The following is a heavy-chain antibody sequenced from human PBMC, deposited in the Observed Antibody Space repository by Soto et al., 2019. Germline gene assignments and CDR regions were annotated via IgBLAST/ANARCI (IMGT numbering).Heavy chain of an antibody. J-gene: IGHJ5*02. Sequence: GGSLRLSCAASGFTSSSYAMSWVRQAPGKGLEWVSAISGSGGSTYYADSVKGRFTISRDNSKNTLYLQMNSLRAEDTAVYYCAKDLNNWNYVGWFDPWGQGTLVTVSS. CDR1: GFTSSSYA. CDR2: ISGSGGST. V-gene: IGHV3-23*01. CDR3: AKDLNNWNYVGWFDP. D-gene: IGHD1-7*01.